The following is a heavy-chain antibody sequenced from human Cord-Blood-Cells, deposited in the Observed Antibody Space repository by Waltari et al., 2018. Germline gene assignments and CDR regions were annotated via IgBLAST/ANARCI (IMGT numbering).Heavy chain of an antibody. J-gene: IGHJ4*02. CDR1: GGTFSSYA. CDR2: IIPIFGTA. V-gene: IGHV1-69*01. D-gene: IGHD2-15*01. CDR3: ARDLGYCSGGSCNFDY. Sequence: QVQLVQSGAEVKKPGSSVKVSCKASGGTFSSYAISWLRQARGKGLEWMGGIIPIFGTANYAQKFQGRVTITADESTSTAYMELSSLRSEDTAVYYCARDLGYCSGGSCNFDYWGQGTLVTVSS.